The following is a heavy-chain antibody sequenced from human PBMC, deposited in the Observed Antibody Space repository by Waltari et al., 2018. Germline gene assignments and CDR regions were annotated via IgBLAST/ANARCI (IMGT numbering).Heavy chain of an antibody. CDR3: ARERSRDFDWLPNVLDV. CDR2: IDHRGST. D-gene: IGHD3-9*01. V-gene: IGHV4-34*02. Sequence: QVQLQQGGAGLLKPSETLSLTCTAHGGPFSGHFWTWIRQAPGKGLEWLGEIDHRGSTHYNPSFRSRVTISVDTSKNQFSLQLNSVTAADTALYYCARERSRDFDWLPNVLDVWGLGTLVTVSS. J-gene: IGHJ3*01. CDR1: GGPFSGHF.